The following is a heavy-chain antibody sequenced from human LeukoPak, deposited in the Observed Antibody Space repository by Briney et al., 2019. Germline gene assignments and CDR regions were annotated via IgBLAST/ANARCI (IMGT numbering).Heavy chain of an antibody. D-gene: IGHD4-23*01. CDR1: GFTFSSYG. CDR2: ISGSGGST. V-gene: IGHV3-23*01. CDR3: AKDSYGGNSPYYFDY. J-gene: IGHJ4*02. Sequence: GGSLRLSCAASGFTFSSYGMSWVRQAPGKGLEWVSAISGSGGSTYYADPVKGRFTISRDNSKNTLYLQMNSLRAEDTAVYYCAKDSYGGNSPYYFDYWGQGTLVTVSS.